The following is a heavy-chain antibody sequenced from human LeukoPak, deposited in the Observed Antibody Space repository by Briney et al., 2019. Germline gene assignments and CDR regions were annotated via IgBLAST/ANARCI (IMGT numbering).Heavy chain of an antibody. J-gene: IGHJ4*02. CDR3: AGSGLAKVHFDY. D-gene: IGHD6-19*01. Sequence: PSETLSLTCTVSGDSISSSSYYWGWIRQPPGKGLEWIGGIYYSGSTYYNPSLKSRVTISVDTSKNQFSLKLSSVTAADTAVYYCAGSGLAKVHFDYWGQGTLVTVSS. V-gene: IGHV4-39*07. CDR2: IYYSGST. CDR1: GDSISSSSYY.